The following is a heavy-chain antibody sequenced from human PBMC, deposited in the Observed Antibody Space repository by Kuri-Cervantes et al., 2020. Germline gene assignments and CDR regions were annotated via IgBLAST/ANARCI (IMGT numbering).Heavy chain of an antibody. CDR3: ATGGGSGSYALDY. CDR1: GFTFSSYA. V-gene: IGHV3-9*01. D-gene: IGHD3-10*01. Sequence: SLKISCAASGFTFSSYAMSWVRQAPGKGLEWVSGISWNSGSIGYADSVKGRFTISRDNAKNSLYLQMNSLRAEDTAVYYCATGGGSGSYALDYWGQGTLVTVSS. J-gene: IGHJ4*02. CDR2: ISWNSGSI.